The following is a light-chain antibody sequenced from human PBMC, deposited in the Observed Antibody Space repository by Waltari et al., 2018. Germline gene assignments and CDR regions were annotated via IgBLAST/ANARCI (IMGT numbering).Light chain of an antibody. Sequence: EIVMMQSPATLSVSPGERVTLSCRASHSISSNLAWYQQKPGQAPRLLIYGASTRATGIPARFSASWSGKEFTLTISSLQSEDFAIYYCQQYNNWPPWTFGQGTKVEIK. J-gene: IGKJ1*01. CDR2: GAS. CDR3: QQYNNWPPWT. CDR1: HSISSN. V-gene: IGKV3-15*01.